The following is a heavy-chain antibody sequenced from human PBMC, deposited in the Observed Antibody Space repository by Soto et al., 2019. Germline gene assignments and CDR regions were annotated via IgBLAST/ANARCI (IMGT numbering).Heavy chain of an antibody. CDR3: ARADYCSGGSCYFLSYDY. D-gene: IGHD2-15*01. J-gene: IGHJ4*02. CDR1: GYTFTSYY. Sequence: QVQLVQSGAEVKKPGASVKVSCKASGYTFTSYYMHWVRQAPGQGLEWIGIINPSGGSTSYAQKFQGRVTMTRDTSTSTVYMELSSLRSEDTAVYYCARADYCSGGSCYFLSYDYWGQGTLVTVSS. V-gene: IGHV1-46*03. CDR2: INPSGGST.